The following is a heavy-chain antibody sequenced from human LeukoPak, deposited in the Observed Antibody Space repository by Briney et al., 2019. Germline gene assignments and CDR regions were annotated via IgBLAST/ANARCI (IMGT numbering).Heavy chain of an antibody. D-gene: IGHD5-18*01. CDR1: GYTLTELS. CDR2: SDPEDGET. V-gene: IGHV1-24*01. CDR3: AADTAMSYWYFDL. Sequence: ASVKVSCKVSGYTLTELSMHWVRQAPGEGLEWMGGSDPEDGETIYAQKFQGRVTLTKDTSADTAYMELSSLRSEDTAVYYCAADTAMSYWYFDLWGRGTLVTVSS. J-gene: IGHJ2*01.